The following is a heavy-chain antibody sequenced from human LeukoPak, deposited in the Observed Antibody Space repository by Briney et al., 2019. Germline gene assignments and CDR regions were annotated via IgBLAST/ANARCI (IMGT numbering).Heavy chain of an antibody. J-gene: IGHJ4*02. D-gene: IGHD4/OR15-4a*01. Sequence: GGSLRLSCAASGFTFSSYSMNWVRQAPGKGQEWVSFIYSDNTHYSDSVKGRFTISRDNSKNTLYLQMNSLRAEDTAVYYCARRAGAYSHPYDYWGQGTLVTVSS. V-gene: IGHV3-53*01. CDR3: ARRAGAYSHPYDY. CDR2: IYSDNT. CDR1: GFTFSSYS.